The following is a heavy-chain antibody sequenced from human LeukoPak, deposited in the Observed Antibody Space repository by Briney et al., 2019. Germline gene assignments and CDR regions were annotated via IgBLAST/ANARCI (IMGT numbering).Heavy chain of an antibody. J-gene: IGHJ4*02. D-gene: IGHD3-3*01. CDR2: IYYSGST. CDR1: GGSISSGDHY. V-gene: IGHV4-61*08. CDR3: ARLDTIFGVAKGFDY. Sequence: SETLSLTCTVSGGSISSGDHYWSWIRQPPGKGLEWIGYIYYSGSTNYNPSLKSRVTISVDTSKNQFSLKLSSVTAADTAVYYCARLDTIFGVAKGFDYWGQGTLVTVSS.